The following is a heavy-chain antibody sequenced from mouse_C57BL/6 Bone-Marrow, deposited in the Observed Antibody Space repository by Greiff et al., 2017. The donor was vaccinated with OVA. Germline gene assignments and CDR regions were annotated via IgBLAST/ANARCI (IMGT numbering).Heavy chain of an antibody. CDR1: GYTFNSYW. J-gene: IGHJ3*01. CDR3: ARSNYGAWFAY. D-gene: IGHD1-1*02. V-gene: IGHV1-7*01. Sequence: VQLQQSGAELAKPGASVKLSCKASGYTFNSYWMHWVKQRPGQGLEWIGYINPSSGYTKYTQKFNDKATLTADKSSSTAYMQLSSLTYEDSAVYYCARSNYGAWFAYWGQGTLVTVSA. CDR2: INPSSGYT.